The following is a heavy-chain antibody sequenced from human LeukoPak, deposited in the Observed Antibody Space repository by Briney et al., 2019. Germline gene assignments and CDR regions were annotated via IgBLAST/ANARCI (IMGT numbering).Heavy chain of an antibody. V-gene: IGHV1-8*01. Sequence: ASVTVSFKASGYPFNNYDINWVRQATGQGLEWMGWMNPHSGKTGYAQNFQGRVTMTRDTSISTAYMELSSLRSEDTAVYYCARLSSHYGDYKVDPWGQGTLVTVSS. J-gene: IGHJ5*02. CDR3: ARLSSHYGDYKVDP. D-gene: IGHD4-17*01. CDR1: GYPFNNYD. CDR2: MNPHSGKT.